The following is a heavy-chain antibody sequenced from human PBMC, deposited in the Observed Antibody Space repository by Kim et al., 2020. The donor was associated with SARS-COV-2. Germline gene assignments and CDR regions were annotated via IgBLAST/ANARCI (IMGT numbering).Heavy chain of an antibody. Sequence: GGTTYYADSVKGRFTMSKDNSKNMVYLQMHVLRAEDTALYYCAKGGSGDWGQGTLVTVSS. D-gene: IGHD1-26*01. CDR3: AKGGSGD. CDR2: GGTT. J-gene: IGHJ4*02. V-gene: IGHV3-53*01.